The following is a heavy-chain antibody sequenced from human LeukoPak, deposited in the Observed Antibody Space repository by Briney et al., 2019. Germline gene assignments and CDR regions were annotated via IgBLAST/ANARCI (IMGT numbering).Heavy chain of an antibody. V-gene: IGHV3-21*01. CDR2: ISSSSSYI. CDR3: ARDPENYYDSSGYYGDAFDI. CDR1: GFTFSSYS. J-gene: IGHJ3*02. D-gene: IGHD3-22*01. Sequence: GGSLRLSCAASGFTFSSYSMNWVRQAPGKGLEWVSSISSSSSYIHYADSVKGRFTISRDNAKNSLYLQMNSLRAEDTAVYYCARDPENYYDSSGYYGDAFDIWGQGTMVTVSS.